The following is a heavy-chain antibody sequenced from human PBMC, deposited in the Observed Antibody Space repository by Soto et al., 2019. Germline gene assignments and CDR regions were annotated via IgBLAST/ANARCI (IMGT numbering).Heavy chain of an antibody. J-gene: IGHJ1*01. CDR1: GYNFFDYG. V-gene: IGHV1-18*01. Sequence: QIQLVQSGAEVKKPGASVKVSCKASGYNFFDYGVSWVRQAPGQGLEWMGWGSPKSGNTDYARKVQGRVTMTTDISTSTAYRELRGLISDDTGVYYCARGRTVSSIGPLLVWGQGTLVSVSS. CDR2: GSPKSGNT. D-gene: IGHD1-1*01. CDR3: ARGRTVSSIGPLLV.